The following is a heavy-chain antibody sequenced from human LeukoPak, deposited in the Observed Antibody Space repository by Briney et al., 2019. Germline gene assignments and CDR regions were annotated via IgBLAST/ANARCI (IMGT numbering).Heavy chain of an antibody. J-gene: IGHJ4*02. CDR3: AKDLAGSLSYFDY. Sequence: GGSLRLSCAASGFTFSSYAMSWVRQAPGKGLEWVSAISGSGGSTYYADSVKGRFTISRDNSKNTLYLQMNSLRAEDTAVYYSAKDLAGSLSYFDYWGQGTLVTVSS. CDR1: GFTFSSYA. V-gene: IGHV3-23*01. D-gene: IGHD1-26*01. CDR2: ISGSGGST.